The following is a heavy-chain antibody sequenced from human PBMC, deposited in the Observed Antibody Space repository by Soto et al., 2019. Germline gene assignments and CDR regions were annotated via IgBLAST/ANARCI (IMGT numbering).Heavy chain of an antibody. CDR3: VRGGRGSSWYIYDY. Sequence: QVQLVQSGAEVKKPGASVKVSCKASGDIFIAYYMHWVRQAPGQGLEWMGWINPVSGGTNYAQKFKGRVTMTRDTSVSTAYMELSRLTSDDTDVYYCVRGGRGSSWYIYDYWGQGTLVTVSS. V-gene: IGHV1-2*02. J-gene: IGHJ4*02. CDR1: GDIFIAYY. D-gene: IGHD6-13*01. CDR2: INPVSGGT.